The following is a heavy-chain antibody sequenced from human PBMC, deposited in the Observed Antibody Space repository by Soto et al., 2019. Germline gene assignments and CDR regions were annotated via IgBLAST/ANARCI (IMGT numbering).Heavy chain of an antibody. V-gene: IGHV2-5*02. J-gene: IGHJ4*02. CDR1: GFSLSTSGVG. D-gene: IGHD3-16*01. CDR2: IYWDDDK. Sequence: QITLKASGPTLVKPTQTPTLTCTFSGFSLSTSGVGVGWIRQPPGKALEWLALIYWDDDKRYSPSLKSRLTITKDTSKSQVVLTMTNMDPVDTATYYCSHSGVGGLPYYFDYWGQGTLVTVSS. CDR3: SHSGVGGLPYYFDY.